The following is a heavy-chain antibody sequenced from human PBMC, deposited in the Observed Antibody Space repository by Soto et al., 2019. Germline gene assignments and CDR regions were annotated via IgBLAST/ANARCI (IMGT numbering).Heavy chain of an antibody. Sequence: QVQLVQSGAEGKKPGSSVKVSCKASGGTSSSYAFSWVRQAPGQGLEWMGGIIPVYGTANYAEKFQGRVTITADESTTTAHMELSSLRSEDTAVYYCARSGGHSYYYYGLDVWGLGTTVTVSS. J-gene: IGHJ6*02. D-gene: IGHD2-15*01. V-gene: IGHV1-69*01. CDR1: GGTSSSYA. CDR2: IIPVYGTA. CDR3: ARSGGHSYYYYGLDV.